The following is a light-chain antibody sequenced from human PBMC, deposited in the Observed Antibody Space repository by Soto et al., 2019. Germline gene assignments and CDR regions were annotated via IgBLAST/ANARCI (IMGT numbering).Light chain of an antibody. V-gene: IGKV3-11*01. CDR1: QSFSSY. J-gene: IGKJ5*01. Sequence: ENVLTQSPATVSLSPGERATLSCRASQSFSSYLAWYQQKPGQAPGLLIYDASNRATGIPARFSGSGSGTDFTLTISSLEPEDFAVYYCQQRSNWPITFGQGTRLEIK. CDR2: DAS. CDR3: QQRSNWPIT.